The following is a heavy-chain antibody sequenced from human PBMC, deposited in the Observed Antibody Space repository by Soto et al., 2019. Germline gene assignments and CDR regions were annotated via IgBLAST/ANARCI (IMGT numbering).Heavy chain of an antibody. CDR2: IGGDGGIT. V-gene: IGHV3-23*01. CDR3: ARVPNGDYLCACDC. CDR1: GLIFSKYA. Sequence: EVQLLESGGGLVQHGGSLRLSCAASGLIFSKYAISWVRQAPGKGLEWVSAIGGDGGITHYADSVKGRFTISRDNSEDTVYLQMSSMRPDDTALYFCARVPNGDYLCACDCRGQATLVFFSS. J-gene: IGHJ1*01. D-gene: IGHD4-17*01.